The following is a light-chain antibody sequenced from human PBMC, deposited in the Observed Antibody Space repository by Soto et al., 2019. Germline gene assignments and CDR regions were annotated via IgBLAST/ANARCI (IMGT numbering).Light chain of an antibody. CDR1: QDIRNY. CDR2: VAS. Sequence: DIQMTQTPSSLSASVGDRVTITCRASQDIRNYLAWYQQKPGQVTKLLIYVASTLQSGVPSRFSGSGSGTEFTLTITSLQPEDVATYHCQKYDNVPLTFGGGTRVEI. J-gene: IGKJ4*01. CDR3: QKYDNVPLT. V-gene: IGKV1-27*01.